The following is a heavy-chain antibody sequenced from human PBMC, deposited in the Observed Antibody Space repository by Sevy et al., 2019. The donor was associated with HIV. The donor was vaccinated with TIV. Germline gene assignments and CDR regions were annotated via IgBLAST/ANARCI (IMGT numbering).Heavy chain of an antibody. Sequence: GGSLRLSCAASGFTFSHYGMHWVRQAPGKGLEWVAVIWNDRSNEHYADSVKGRFTISRDNSKNTLYLQMNSLRAEDTVVYYCASLPNNYYDISGYSGDDAFDLWGQGTMVTVSS. D-gene: IGHD3-22*01. V-gene: IGHV3-33*03. CDR1: GFTFSHYG. J-gene: IGHJ3*01. CDR2: IWNDRSNE. CDR3: ASLPNNYYDISGYSGDDAFDL.